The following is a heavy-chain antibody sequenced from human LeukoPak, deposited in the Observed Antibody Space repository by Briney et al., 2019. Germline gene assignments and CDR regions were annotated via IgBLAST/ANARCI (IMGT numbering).Heavy chain of an antibody. J-gene: IGHJ3*02. CDR2: MNPNSGNT. CDR1: GYTFTSYD. D-gene: IGHD1-7*01. V-gene: IGHV1-8*03. Sequence: ASVKVSCKASGYTFTSYDINWVRQATGQGLEWMGWMNPNSGNTGYAQKFQGRVTITRNTSISTAYMELSSLRSEDTAVYYCAIGITGTTSDAFDIWGQGTMVTVSS. CDR3: AIGITGTTSDAFDI.